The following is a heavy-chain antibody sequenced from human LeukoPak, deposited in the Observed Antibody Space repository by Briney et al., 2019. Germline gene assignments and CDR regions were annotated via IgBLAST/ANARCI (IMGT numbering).Heavy chain of an antibody. CDR1: GGSISSYY. CDR3: AGAYYYGSGSYAFDI. CDR2: IYYSGST. V-gene: IGHV4-59*01. Sequence: SETLSLTCTVSGGSISSYYWSWIRQPPGKGLEWIGYIYYSGSTNYNPSLKSRVTISVDTSKNQFSLKLSSVTAADTAVYYCAGAYYYGSGSYAFDIWGQGTMVTVSS. J-gene: IGHJ3*02. D-gene: IGHD3-10*01.